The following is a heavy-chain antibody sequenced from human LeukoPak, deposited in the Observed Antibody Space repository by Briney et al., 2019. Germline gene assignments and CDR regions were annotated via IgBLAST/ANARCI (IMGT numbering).Heavy chain of an antibody. CDR3: AREDARTRGVIHY. CDR1: GYTFTGYY. V-gene: IGHV1-2*02. J-gene: IGHJ4*02. Sequence: GASVKVSCKASGYTFTGYYMHWVRQAPGQGLEWMGWINPNSGGTNYAQKFQGRVTMTRDTSISTAYMELSRLRSDDTAVYYCAREDARTRGVIHYWGQGTLVTVSS. D-gene: IGHD3-10*01. CDR2: INPNSGGT.